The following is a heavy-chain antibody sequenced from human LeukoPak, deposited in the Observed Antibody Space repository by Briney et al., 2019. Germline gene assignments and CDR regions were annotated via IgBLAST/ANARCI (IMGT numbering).Heavy chain of an antibody. J-gene: IGHJ4*02. V-gene: IGHV3-7*01. D-gene: IGHD7-27*01. CDR1: GFSLSNYW. CDR3: ARGVWAPFDS. CDR2: IKQDGSEK. Sequence: GGSLRLSCAASGFSLSNYWMNWVRQAPGKGLEWVANIKQDGSEKNYVDSVKGRFSISRDNAKNSLIPQMNSLRDEDTAVYYCARGVWAPFDSWGQGTLVTVSS.